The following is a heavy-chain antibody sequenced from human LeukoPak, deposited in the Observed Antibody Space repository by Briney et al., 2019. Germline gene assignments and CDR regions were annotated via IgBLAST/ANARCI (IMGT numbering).Heavy chain of an antibody. J-gene: IGHJ4*02. CDR3: ARDTLHSSSWYNDYFDY. CDR1: GYTFTSYG. D-gene: IGHD6-13*01. CDR2: ISAYNRNT. V-gene: IGHV1-18*01. Sequence: ASVKVSCKASGYTFTSYGISWVRQAPGQGLEWMGWISAYNRNTNYAQKLQGRVTMTTDTSTSIAYMELRSLRSDDTAVYYCARDTLHSSSWYNDYFDYWGQGTLVTVSS.